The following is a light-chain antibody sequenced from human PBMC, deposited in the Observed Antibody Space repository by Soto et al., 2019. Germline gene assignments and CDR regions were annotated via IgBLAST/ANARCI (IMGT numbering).Light chain of an antibody. CDR2: EVV. Sequence: QSALTQPPSASGSPGQSVTISCTGTKNDIGVYDFVSWYQHHPGKAPRLIIYEVVQRPSGVPDRFSGSRSASSASLAVTGLQAEDEADYYCQSYDIRLSAWVFGGGTKLTVL. V-gene: IGLV2-8*01. CDR1: KNDIGVYDF. J-gene: IGLJ3*02. CDR3: QSYDIRLSAWV.